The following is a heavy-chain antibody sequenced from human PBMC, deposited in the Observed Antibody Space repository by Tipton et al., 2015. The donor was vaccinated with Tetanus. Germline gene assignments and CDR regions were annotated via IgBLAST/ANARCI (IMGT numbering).Heavy chain of an antibody. CDR2: INPNSGGT. CDR1: GYTFTGYY. V-gene: IGHV1-2*06. CDR3: ARVKREGDSSGYYYYFDY. Sequence: QLVQSGAEVKKPGASVKVSCKASGYTFTGYYMHWVRQAPGQGLEWMGRINPNSGGTNYAQKFQGRVTMTRDTSISTAYMELSRLRSDDTAVYYCARVKREGDSSGYYYYFDYWGQGTLVTVSS. J-gene: IGHJ4*02. D-gene: IGHD3-22*01.